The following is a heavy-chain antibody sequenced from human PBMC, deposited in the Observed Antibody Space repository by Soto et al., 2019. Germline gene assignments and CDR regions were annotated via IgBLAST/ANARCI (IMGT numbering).Heavy chain of an antibody. CDR1: GGTFSSYT. D-gene: IGHD3-10*01. J-gene: IGHJ5*02. CDR2: IIPILGIA. CDR3: ARDHESITMVRGVINWFDP. V-gene: IGHV1-69*04. Sequence: EASVKVSCKASGGTFSSYTISWVRQAPGQGLEWMGRIIPILGIANYAQKFQGRVTITADKSTSTAYMELSSLRSEDTAVYYCARDHESITMVRGVINWFDPWGQGTLVTVSS.